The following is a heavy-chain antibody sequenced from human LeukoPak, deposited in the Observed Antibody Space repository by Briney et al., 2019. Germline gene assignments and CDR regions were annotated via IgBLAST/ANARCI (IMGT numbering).Heavy chain of an antibody. J-gene: IGHJ4*02. D-gene: IGHD4-17*01. V-gene: IGHV3-53*01. CDR1: GRTVNDNY. CDR2: IFPDGQT. Sequence: GGSLRLSCALSGRTVNDNYMSWVRQAPGKGLEWVSLIFPDGQTYYADFVQGRFCISRDMSRNSHFLDMSSLRAEDTAVFFCSRANPVYGDFDYWGQGTLVTVSS. CDR3: SRANPVYGDFDY.